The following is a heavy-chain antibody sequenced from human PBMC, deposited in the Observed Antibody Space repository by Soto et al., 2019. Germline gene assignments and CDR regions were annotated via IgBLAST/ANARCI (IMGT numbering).Heavy chain of an antibody. CDR2: IYYSGNT. D-gene: IGHD3-3*01. CDR1: GGSLSSGSYY. J-gene: IGHJ4*02. V-gene: IGHV4-30-4*01. Sequence: SETLSLTCAVSGGSLSSGSYYWSWIRQRPGKGPEWIGYIYYSGNTYYNPSLKSRVSISIDTSKNQFSLKLSSVTAEDTAVYYCDRGVRYETVWGQRTLVTVSS. CDR3: DRGVRYETV.